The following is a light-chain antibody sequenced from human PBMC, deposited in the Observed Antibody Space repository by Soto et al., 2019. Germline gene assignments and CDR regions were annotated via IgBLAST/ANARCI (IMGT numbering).Light chain of an antibody. V-gene: IGKV3-20*01. CDR3: QQYGSSPGT. Sequence: EIVLTQSPGTLSLSPGERATLSCRASQSVSSSYLAWYQQKPGQAPRLLIYGASSRATGIPDRFSGSGSGTDFPLTISLLEPEDFAVYYCQQYGSSPGTFGEGTKLEIK. J-gene: IGKJ2*02. CDR2: GAS. CDR1: QSVSSSY.